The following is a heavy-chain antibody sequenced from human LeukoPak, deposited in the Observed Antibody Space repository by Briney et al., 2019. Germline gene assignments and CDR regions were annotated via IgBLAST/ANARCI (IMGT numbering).Heavy chain of an antibody. CDR1: GGSISSYY. D-gene: IGHD2-21*02. J-gene: IGHJ3*02. Sequence: SETLSLTCTVSGGSISSYYWSWIRQPPGKGLEWIGYIYYSGSTNYNPSLKSRVTISVDTSKNQFSLKLSSVTAADTAVYYCARGFRAYCGGDCSDAFDIWGQGTMVTVSS. CDR3: ARGFRAYCGGDCSDAFDI. CDR2: IYYSGST. V-gene: IGHV4-59*01.